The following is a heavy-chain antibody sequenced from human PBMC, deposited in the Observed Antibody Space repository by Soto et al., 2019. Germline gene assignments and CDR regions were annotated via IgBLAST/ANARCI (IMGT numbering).Heavy chain of an antibody. CDR1: GGSMTSGDQY. V-gene: IGHV4-31*03. D-gene: IGHD1-1*01. CDR3: ARELPQRQGRNMDV. Sequence: SETLSLTCTVTGGSMTSGDQYWTWSRHRPGEGLEWVGYINHSGSLYYNPSLKSRVSMSVDTSKNQFSLNLSSVAAADTAVYYCARELPQRQGRNMDVWGQGTTVTVSS. J-gene: IGHJ6*02. CDR2: INHSGSL.